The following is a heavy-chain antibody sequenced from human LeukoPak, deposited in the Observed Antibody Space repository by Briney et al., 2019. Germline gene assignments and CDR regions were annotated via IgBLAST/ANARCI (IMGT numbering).Heavy chain of an antibody. V-gene: IGHV3-64*01. CDR3: ARGPLYDSSGYATIDY. CDR1: GFTFSSYA. D-gene: IGHD3-22*01. J-gene: IGHJ4*02. Sequence: GGSLRLSCAASGFTFSSYAMHWVRQAPGKGLEYVSAISSNGGSTYYANSVKGRFTISRDNSKNTLYLQMGSLGAEDMAVYYCARGPLYDSSGYATIDYWGQGTLVTVSS. CDR2: ISSNGGST.